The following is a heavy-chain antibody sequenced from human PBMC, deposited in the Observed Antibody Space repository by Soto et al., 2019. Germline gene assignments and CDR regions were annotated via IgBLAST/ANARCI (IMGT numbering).Heavy chain of an antibody. CDR2: ITHGGST. D-gene: IGHD3-3*01. CDR1: SGSFSGYY. J-gene: IGHJ4*02. CDR3: ARGRLFLTTSGLAITYFDY. Sequence: SETLSLTCAVYSGSFSGYYYSWIRQSPGKGLEWIGEITHGGSTTYSPSLKSRVTMSLDTSKNQFSLNMTSMTAADTAVYYCARGRLFLTTSGLAITYFDYWGQGTLVTV. V-gene: IGHV4-34*01.